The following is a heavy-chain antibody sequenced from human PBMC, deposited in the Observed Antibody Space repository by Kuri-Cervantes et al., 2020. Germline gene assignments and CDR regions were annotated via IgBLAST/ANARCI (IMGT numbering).Heavy chain of an antibody. CDR1: GFTFSSYA. CDR3: ARIYGDYARIDY. Sequence: GGSLRLSCAASGFTFSSYAMHWVRQAPGKGLEWAAVISYDGSNKYYADSVKGRFTISRDNSKNTLYLQMNSLRAEDTAVYYCARIYGDYARIDYWGQGTLVTVSS. D-gene: IGHD4-17*01. V-gene: IGHV3-30*01. CDR2: ISYDGSNK. J-gene: IGHJ4*02.